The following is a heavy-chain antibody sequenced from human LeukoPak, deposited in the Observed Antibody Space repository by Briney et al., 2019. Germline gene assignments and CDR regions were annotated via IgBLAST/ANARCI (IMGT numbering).Heavy chain of an antibody. Sequence: ASVKVSRKFSASTLTEVSMHWVRQAPGKGLEWKGGFDPADGEPIYAQKFQGRVTMSEYTSTDTAYMDLSSLRSEDTAVYYCATEVVGYGDVHYFDFWGQGTLVTVSS. D-gene: IGHD4-17*01. J-gene: IGHJ4*02. CDR1: ASTLTEVS. CDR3: ATEVVGYGDVHYFDF. V-gene: IGHV1-24*01. CDR2: FDPADGEP.